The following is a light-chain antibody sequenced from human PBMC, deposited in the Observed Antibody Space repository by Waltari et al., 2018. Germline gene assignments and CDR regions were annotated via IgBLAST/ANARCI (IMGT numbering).Light chain of an antibody. CDR2: GVT. J-gene: IGLJ2*01. CDR1: NSDVGTYNY. CDR3: TSYGGVNVLGVL. Sequence: QSALTQPPSASGSPGQSVTISCAGTNSDVGTYNYVSWYQHHPGKAPTLLIYGVTERLPGVPDRFSGSKSGTTASLTVSGLQADDEADYYCTSYGGVNVLGVLFGGGTKLTVL. V-gene: IGLV2-8*01.